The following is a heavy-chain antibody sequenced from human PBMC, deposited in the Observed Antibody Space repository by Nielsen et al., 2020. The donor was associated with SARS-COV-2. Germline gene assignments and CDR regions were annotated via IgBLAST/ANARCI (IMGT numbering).Heavy chain of an antibody. CDR1: GGTFSSYA. J-gene: IGHJ4*02. Sequence: SVKVSCKASGGTFSSYAISWVRQAPGQGLEWMGGIIPIFGTANYAQKFQGRVTITADESTSTAYMELSSLRFEDTAVYYCARVSDYYDSSGYSYYFDYWGQGTLVTVSS. D-gene: IGHD3-22*01. V-gene: IGHV1-69*13. CDR3: ARVSDYYDSSGYSYYFDY. CDR2: IIPIFGTA.